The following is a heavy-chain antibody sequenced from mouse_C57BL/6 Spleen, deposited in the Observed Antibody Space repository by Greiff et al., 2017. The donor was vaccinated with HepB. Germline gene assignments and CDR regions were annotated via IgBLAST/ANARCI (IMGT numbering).Heavy chain of an antibody. J-gene: IGHJ1*03. CDR2: IYPGSGNT. CDR1: GYTFTDYY. D-gene: IGHD2-4*01. CDR3: ASQRFYYDYDVYFDV. Sequence: QVQLQQSRAELVRPGASVKLSCKASGYTFTDYYINWVKQRPGQGLEWIARIYPGSGNTYYNEKFKGKATLTAEKSSSTAYMQLSSLTSEDSAVYFCASQRFYYDYDVYFDVWGTGTTVTVSS. V-gene: IGHV1-76*01.